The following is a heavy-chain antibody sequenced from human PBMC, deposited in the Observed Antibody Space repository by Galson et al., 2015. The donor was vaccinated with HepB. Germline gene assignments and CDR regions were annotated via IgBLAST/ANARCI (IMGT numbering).Heavy chain of an antibody. CDR2: IYYSGST. J-gene: IGHJ4*02. CDR3: ARDAEWLDY. V-gene: IGHV4-59*01. D-gene: IGHD5-12*01. CDR1: GGSISNYY. Sequence: SETLSLTCTVSGGSISNYYWSWIRQPPGKGLEWIGYIYYSGSTNYNPSLKSRVTISVDTSKNQFSLKLSSVTAADTAVYYCARDAEWLDYWGQGTLVTVSS.